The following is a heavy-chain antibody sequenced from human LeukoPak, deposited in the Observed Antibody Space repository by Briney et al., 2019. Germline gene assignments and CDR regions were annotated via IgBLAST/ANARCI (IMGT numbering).Heavy chain of an antibody. CDR2: VRRNYET. CDR1: GFTLSGSH. CDR3: ARQTNSCHDY. J-gene: IGHJ4*02. V-gene: IGHV3-73*01. D-gene: IGHD2-2*01. Sequence: GGSLKLSCAASGFTLSGSHMHWVRQAPGKGLEWVGHVRRNYETAYGASVKGRFTISRDDSENAAYLHMNNLKTEDTAIYFCARQTNSCHDYWGQGTLVTVSS.